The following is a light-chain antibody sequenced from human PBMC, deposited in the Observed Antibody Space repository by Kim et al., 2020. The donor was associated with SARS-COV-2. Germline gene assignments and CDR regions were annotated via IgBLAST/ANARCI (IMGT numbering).Light chain of an antibody. CDR3: QQYDNLPLT. CDR2: DAS. CDR1: QDITNY. J-gene: IGKJ4*01. V-gene: IGKV1-33*01. Sequence: DIQMTQSPSSLSASVGDRVTITCQASQDITNYLNWYQQKPGKAPKLLIYDASNLETGVPSRFSGSGSETDFTFTIRSLQPEDIATYFCQQYDNLPLTFGGGTKVDIK.